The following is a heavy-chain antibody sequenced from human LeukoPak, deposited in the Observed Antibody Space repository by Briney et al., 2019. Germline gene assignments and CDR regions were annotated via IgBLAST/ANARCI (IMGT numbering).Heavy chain of an antibody. CDR3: ARVPVGNWFDP. CDR1: GYTFTSYD. J-gene: IGHJ5*02. Sequence: GASVKVSCKASGYTFTSYDINWVRQAPGQGLEWMGWMNPNSGNTGYAQNFQGRVTITRNTSISTAYMELSSLRSEDTAVYSCARVPVGNWFDPWGQGTLVTVSS. V-gene: IGHV1-8*01. CDR2: MNPNSGNT.